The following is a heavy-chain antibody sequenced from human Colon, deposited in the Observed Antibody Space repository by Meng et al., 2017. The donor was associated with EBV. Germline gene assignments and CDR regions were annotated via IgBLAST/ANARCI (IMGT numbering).Heavy chain of an antibody. D-gene: IGHD1-1*01. Sequence: EVHLVESGGGLVTPGGSXXLPCAGSGFIFRTYGMNWVRQAPGKGLEWVASLSDSGTYMYYADSVRGRFTISGDYAKNSLYLEMNSLTAEDTGVYYCARRVGTGFDYWGQGTLVTVSS. CDR1: GFIFRTYG. V-gene: IGHV3-21*01. CDR3: ARRVGTGFDY. J-gene: IGHJ4*02. CDR2: LSDSGTYM.